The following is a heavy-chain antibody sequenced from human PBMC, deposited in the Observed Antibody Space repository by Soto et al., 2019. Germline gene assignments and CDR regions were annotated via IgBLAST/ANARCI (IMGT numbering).Heavy chain of an antibody. V-gene: IGHV3-74*01. CDR2: INTDGSTT. CDR3: ARGAQLSSGWERVY. D-gene: IGHD6-19*01. J-gene: IGHJ4*02. CDR1: GFTFSSYW. Sequence: EVQLVESGGGSVQPGGSLRLSCAASGFTFSSYWMHWVRQAPGKGPVWVSRINTDGSTTSYADSVKGRFTISRDNAKNTLYLQMNSLRAEDMAVYYCARGAQLSSGWERVYWGQGTLVTVSS.